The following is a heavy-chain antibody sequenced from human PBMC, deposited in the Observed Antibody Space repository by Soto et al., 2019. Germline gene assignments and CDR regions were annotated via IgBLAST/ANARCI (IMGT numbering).Heavy chain of an antibody. V-gene: IGHV1-69*01. Sequence: QVQLVQSGAEVKKPGSSVKVSCKASGGTFSSYAISWVRQAPGQGLEWMGGIIPIFGTANYAQKFQGRVTITADESTSTAYMELSSLRSEDTTVYYCARVDGVGARDVGAFDIWGQGTMVTVSS. CDR3: ARVDGVGARDVGAFDI. D-gene: IGHD1-26*01. J-gene: IGHJ3*02. CDR1: GGTFSSYA. CDR2: IIPIFGTA.